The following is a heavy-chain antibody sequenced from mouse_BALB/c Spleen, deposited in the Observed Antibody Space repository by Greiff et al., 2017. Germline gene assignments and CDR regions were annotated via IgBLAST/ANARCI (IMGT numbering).Heavy chain of an antibody. CDR2: IRNKANGYTT. CDR1: GFTFTDYY. CDR3: ARAWYFDY. J-gene: IGHJ2*01. Sequence: EVQLQESGGGLVQPGGSLRLSCATSGFTFTDYYMSWVRQPPGKALEWLGFIRNKANGYTTEYSASVKGRFTISRDNSQSILYLQMNTLRAEDSATYYCARAWYFDYWGQGTTLTVSS. V-gene: IGHV7-3*02.